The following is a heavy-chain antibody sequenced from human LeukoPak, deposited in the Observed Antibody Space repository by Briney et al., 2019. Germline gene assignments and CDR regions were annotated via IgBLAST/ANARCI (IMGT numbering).Heavy chain of an antibody. V-gene: IGHV3-21*01. J-gene: IGHJ3*02. CDR3: AREAYYYDSSGYVHDAFDI. CDR1: GFTFSSYS. CDR2: ISSRSSYI. Sequence: PGRSLRLSCAASGFTFSSYSMNWVRQAPGKGLEWVSSISSRSSYIYHADSVKGRFTISRDNAKNSLYLQMNSLRAEDTAVYYCAREAYYYDSSGYVHDAFDIWGQGTVVTVSS. D-gene: IGHD3-22*01.